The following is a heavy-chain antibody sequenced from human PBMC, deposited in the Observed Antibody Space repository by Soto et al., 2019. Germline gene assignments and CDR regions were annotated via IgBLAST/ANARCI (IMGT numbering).Heavy chain of an antibody. V-gene: IGHV4-4*02. Sequence: PSETLSLTCAVSGGSISSSNWWSWVRQPPGKGLEWIGEIYHSGSTNYNPSLKSRVTISVDKSKNQFSLKLSSVTAADTAVYYCARGRFLEWLLGDYYYYYGMDVWGQGTTVTVS. CDR2: IYHSGST. D-gene: IGHD3-3*01. CDR3: ARGRFLEWLLGDYYYYYGMDV. J-gene: IGHJ6*02. CDR1: GGSISSSNW.